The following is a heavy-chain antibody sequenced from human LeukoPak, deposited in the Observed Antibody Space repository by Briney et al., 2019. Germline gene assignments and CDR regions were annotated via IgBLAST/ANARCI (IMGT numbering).Heavy chain of an antibody. CDR1: GYTFTTYY. CDR2: INPNGGST. CDR3: ARDRSYGDYLIYYMDV. Sequence: ASVKVSCKASGYTFTTYYMHWVRQAPGQGLEWMGIINPNGGSTTYAQKFQGRVTMTRDMSTSTVYMELSSLRSDDTAVYYCARDRSYGDYLIYYMDVWGKGTTVTVSS. V-gene: IGHV1-46*01. J-gene: IGHJ6*03. D-gene: IGHD4-17*01.